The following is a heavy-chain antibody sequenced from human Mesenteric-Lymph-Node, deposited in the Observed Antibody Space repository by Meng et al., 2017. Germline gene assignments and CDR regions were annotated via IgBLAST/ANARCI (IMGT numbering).Heavy chain of an antibody. D-gene: IGHD3-22*01. J-gene: IGHJ4*02. CDR2: INPNSGGT. Sequence: ASVKVSCKASGYTFTGYYMHWVRQAPGQGLEWMGRINPNSGGTNYAQKFQGRVTMTRDTSISTAYMELSRLRSDDTAVYYCARDPVVINTGVYFDYWGQGTMVTVSS. CDR1: GYTFTGYY. CDR3: ARDPVVINTGVYFDY. V-gene: IGHV1-2*06.